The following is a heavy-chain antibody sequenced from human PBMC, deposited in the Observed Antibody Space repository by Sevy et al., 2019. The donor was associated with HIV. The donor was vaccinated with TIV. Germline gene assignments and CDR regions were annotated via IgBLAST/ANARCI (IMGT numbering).Heavy chain of an antibody. CDR2: IYYNGHI. V-gene: IGHV4-59*08. D-gene: IGHD2-2*01. CDR3: ARADPIVVVPAAKGGWFDP. CDR1: GGSITSLY. J-gene: IGHJ5*02. Sequence: SETLSLTCTVSGGSITSLYWNWIRQPPGKGLEWIANIYYNGHINYNPSLKSRVTISVDTSKNQFSLKLSSVTAADTAVYYCARADPIVVVPAAKGGWFDPWGQGTLVTVSS.